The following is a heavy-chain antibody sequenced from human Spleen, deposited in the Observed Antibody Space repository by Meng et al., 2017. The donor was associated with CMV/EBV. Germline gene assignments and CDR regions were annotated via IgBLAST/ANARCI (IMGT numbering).Heavy chain of an antibody. CDR1: GFNFGDYA. CDR2: IRRNAYGGTT. V-gene: IGHV3-49*04. Sequence: GESLKISCTVSGFNFGDYAMTWVRQAPGKGLEWVGFIRRNAYGGTTEYAASVKGRFTISRDDSKSIAYLQMNSLKIEDTAVYYCTRGGTSAMRDGMGVWGQGTTVTVSS. CDR3: TRGGTSAMRDGMGV. D-gene: IGHD2-2*01. J-gene: IGHJ6*02.